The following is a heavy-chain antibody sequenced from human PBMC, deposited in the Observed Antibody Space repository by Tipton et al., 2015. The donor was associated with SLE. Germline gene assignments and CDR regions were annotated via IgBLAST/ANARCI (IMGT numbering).Heavy chain of an antibody. CDR1: GGSISSSNW. CDR3: ARVGYDYSWGSYRYTPFDC. CDR2: IYHGGST. J-gene: IGHJ4*02. D-gene: IGHD3-16*02. V-gene: IGHV4-4*01. Sequence: SLRLSCNVFGGSISSSNWWSWVRQSPGKGLEWIAEIYHGGSTDYNPSLESRVTISLDTSKNQFSLRLSSVTAADTAVYFCARVGYDYSWGSYRYTPFDCWGQGILVTVSS.